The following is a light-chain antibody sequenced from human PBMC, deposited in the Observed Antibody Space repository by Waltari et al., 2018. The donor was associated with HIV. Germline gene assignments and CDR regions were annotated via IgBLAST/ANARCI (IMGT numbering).Light chain of an antibody. J-gene: IGKJ4*01. V-gene: IGKV1-33*01. CDR2: DAS. CDR1: QDISNA. CDR3: QQYDNVPLT. Sequence: DIQMTQSPSSLSASVGDRVTITCQASQDISNALNWYRQKAGKAPNLLIHDASNLEIGVSSRFSGRGSGTDFTFTINSLQPEDIATYYCQQYDNVPLTFGGGTKVEIK.